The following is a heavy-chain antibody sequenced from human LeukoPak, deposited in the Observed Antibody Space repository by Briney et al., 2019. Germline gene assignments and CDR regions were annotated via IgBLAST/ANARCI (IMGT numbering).Heavy chain of an antibody. Sequence: PGGSLRLSCAASGFTFSSYGMHWVRQAPGKGLEWVAVISYDGSNKYYADSVKGRFTISRDNSKNTLYLQMNSLRAEDTAVHYCAKALLYYDILTGYALDYWGQGTLVTVSS. J-gene: IGHJ4*02. CDR3: AKALLYYDILTGYALDY. D-gene: IGHD3-9*01. CDR2: ISYDGSNK. V-gene: IGHV3-30*18. CDR1: GFTFSSYG.